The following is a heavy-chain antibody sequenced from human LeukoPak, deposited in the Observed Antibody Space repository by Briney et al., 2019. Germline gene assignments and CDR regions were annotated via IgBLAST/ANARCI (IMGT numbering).Heavy chain of an antibody. Sequence: NPGGSLRLSCAASGFTFSNYIMNWVRQAPGKGLELVSSISTGSRHLYYYAASVKGRFTISRDDAKNSLYLQMNSLRAEDTAVYYCARAMYYDILTGYYNPSSIFDYWGQGTLVTVSS. D-gene: IGHD3-9*01. CDR1: GFTFSNYI. CDR3: ARAMYYDILTGYYNPSSIFDY. CDR2: ISTGSRHL. J-gene: IGHJ4*02. V-gene: IGHV3-21*01.